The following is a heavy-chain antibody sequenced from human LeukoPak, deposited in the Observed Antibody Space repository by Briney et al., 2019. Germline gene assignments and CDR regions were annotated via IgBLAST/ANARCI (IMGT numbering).Heavy chain of an antibody. CDR2: LSWNSGSL. V-gene: IGHV3-9*01. D-gene: IGHD3-10*01. CDR1: GFTFADYA. CDR3: AKDRGATFYYGSGSFDF. J-gene: IGHJ4*02. Sequence: GGSLRLSCAASGFTFADYAMHWVRQAPGKGLEWGSDLSWNSGSLGYADSVKGRFTIARDNAKNSLYLQMNSLRGEDTALYYCAKDRGATFYYGSGSFDFWGRGTLVTVSS.